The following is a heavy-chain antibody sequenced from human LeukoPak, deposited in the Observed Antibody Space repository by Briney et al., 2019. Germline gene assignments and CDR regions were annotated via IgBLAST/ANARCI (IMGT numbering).Heavy chain of an antibody. CDR3: ARGITMIVGDWFDP. D-gene: IGHD3-22*01. Sequence: SETLSLTCTVSGYSISSGYYWGWIRQPPGKGLEWIGSIYHSGSTYYNPSLKSRVTMSVDTSKNQFSLKLSSVTAADTAVYYCARGITMIVGDWFDPWGQGTLVTVSS. CDR1: GYSISSGYY. V-gene: IGHV4-38-2*02. J-gene: IGHJ5*02. CDR2: IYHSGST.